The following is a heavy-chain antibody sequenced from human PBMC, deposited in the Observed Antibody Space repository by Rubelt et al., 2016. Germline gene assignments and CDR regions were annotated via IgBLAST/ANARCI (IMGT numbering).Heavy chain of an antibody. D-gene: IGHD2-2*02. V-gene: IGHV3-23*01. J-gene: IGHJ4*02. Sequence: EVQLLESGGGLVQPGGSLRLSCAASGFTFSTYAMSWVRQAPGKGLEWVSSISDTGRNTYVADSVKGRFTISRDNSKNTLYLQMNSLRDEDTALYYCAKHMGHCTSTSCYTYDYWGQGTLVTVSS. CDR2: ISDTGRNT. CDR1: GFTFSTYA. CDR3: AKHMGHCTSTSCYTYDY.